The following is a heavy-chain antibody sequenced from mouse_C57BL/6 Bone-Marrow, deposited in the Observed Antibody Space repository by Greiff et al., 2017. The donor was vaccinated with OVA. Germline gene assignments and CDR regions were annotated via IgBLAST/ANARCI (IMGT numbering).Heavy chain of an antibody. CDR1: GYTFTSYW. Sequence: QVHVKQPGAELVKPGASVKLSCKASGYTFTSYWMHWVKQRPGQGLEWIGMIHPNSGSTNYNEKFKSKATLTVDKSSSTAYMQLSSLTSEDSAVYYCARGGYFPWFAYWGQGTLVTVSA. CDR3: ARGGYFPWFAY. J-gene: IGHJ3*01. CDR2: IHPNSGST. V-gene: IGHV1-64*01. D-gene: IGHD2-3*01.